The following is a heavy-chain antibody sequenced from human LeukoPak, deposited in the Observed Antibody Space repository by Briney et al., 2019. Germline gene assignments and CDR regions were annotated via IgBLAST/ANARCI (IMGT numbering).Heavy chain of an antibody. CDR1: GYTFTCYY. J-gene: IGHJ3*02. Sequence: ASVKVSCKASGYTFTCYYVHWVRQAPGQGLEWMGWINPNSGGTNFARKFQGRVTVTRDTSISTAYMEVSRLTSDDTAVYYCARTGHTDAFDIWGQGTMVTVSS. D-gene: IGHD2-21*01. V-gene: IGHV1-2*02. CDR3: ARTGHTDAFDI. CDR2: INPNSGGT.